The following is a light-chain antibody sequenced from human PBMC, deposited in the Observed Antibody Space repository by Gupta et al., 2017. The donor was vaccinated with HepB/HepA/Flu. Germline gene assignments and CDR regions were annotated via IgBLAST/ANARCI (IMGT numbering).Light chain of an antibody. V-gene: IGKV1D-16*01. J-gene: IGKJ2*01. Sequence: DVQMTYSPSSLSASVGDRVTITCRASQGISRWLAWYQHIPEKAPKSLIYAASNFQSGVPSRFSGSGSGTDFTLTISILQPEDFATYYCQQDNAYPYAFGQGTKLEI. CDR1: QGISRW. CDR2: AAS. CDR3: QQDNAYPYA.